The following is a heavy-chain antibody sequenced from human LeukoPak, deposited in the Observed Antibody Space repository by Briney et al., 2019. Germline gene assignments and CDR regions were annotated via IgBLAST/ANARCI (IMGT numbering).Heavy chain of an antibody. D-gene: IGHD6-13*01. Sequence: GASVTVSCKASGYTFTGYYIHWVRQAPGQGLEWMGWINPNSGATNYAQNFQGRVTMARDTSISTTCMELSRLRSDDTAVYYCARGYSSSFKRYFDYWGQGALVTVSS. CDR1: GYTFTGYY. V-gene: IGHV1-2*02. J-gene: IGHJ4*02. CDR3: ARGYSSSFKRYFDY. CDR2: INPNSGAT.